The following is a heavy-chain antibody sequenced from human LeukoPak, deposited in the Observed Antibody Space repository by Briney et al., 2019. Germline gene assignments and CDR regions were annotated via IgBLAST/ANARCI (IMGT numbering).Heavy chain of an antibody. CDR2: ISGSGGST. Sequence: GGSLRLSCAASGFTFSYYAMSWVRQAPGKGLEWVSVISGSGGSTYYADSVKGRFTISRDNSKNTLYLQMNSLRAEDTAVYYCAKRGQYSSGYSDYFDHWGQGTLVTVSS. J-gene: IGHJ4*02. D-gene: IGHD3-22*01. V-gene: IGHV3-23*01. CDR1: GFTFSYYA. CDR3: AKRGQYSSGYSDYFDH.